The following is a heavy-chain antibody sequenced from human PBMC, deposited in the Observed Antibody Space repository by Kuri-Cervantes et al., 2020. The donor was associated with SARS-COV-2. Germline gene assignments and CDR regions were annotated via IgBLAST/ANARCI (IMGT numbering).Heavy chain of an antibody. CDR1: GFTFSSYT. D-gene: IGHD6-6*01. CDR3: TRVARRVSLYYYYMDV. J-gene: IGHJ6*03. V-gene: IGHV3-21*01. Sequence: GGSLRLSCAASGFTFSSYTINWVRQAPGKGLEWVSSITSDSSYIYYADSVKGRFTISRDNAKNTLYLQMNSLRAEDTAVYYCTRVARRVSLYYYYMDVWGEGTTVTVSS. CDR2: ITSDSSYI.